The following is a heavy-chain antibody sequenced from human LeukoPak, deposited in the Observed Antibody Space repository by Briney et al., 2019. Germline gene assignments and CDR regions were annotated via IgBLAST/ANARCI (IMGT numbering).Heavy chain of an antibody. Sequence: PGGSLRLSCVVSGVSVSNDYMSWGRQAPGGGREWVSVIYGGGDTYYADSVRGRFHISRDNFENTLFLQMDSLRAEDTAVYYCTRLLPSSHHFFDSWGQGALVTVSS. CDR2: IYGGGDT. J-gene: IGHJ4*02. D-gene: IGHD6-6*01. CDR3: TRLLPSSHHFFDS. V-gene: IGHV3-53*01. CDR1: GVSVSNDY.